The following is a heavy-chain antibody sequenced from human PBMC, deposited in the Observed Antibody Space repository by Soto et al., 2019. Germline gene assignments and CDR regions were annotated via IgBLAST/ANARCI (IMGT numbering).Heavy chain of an antibody. J-gene: IGHJ4*02. D-gene: IGHD6-19*01. CDR3: ARDSAVPGETDRFDS. CDR1: GDTLTSNVW. Sequence: SETLSLTCAVSGDTLTSNVWWSWVRQTSGRGLEWIGEIYHNGNTDYNPSLKSRVTMSVDKSRNQFSLMLSSVTAADTAIYYCARDSAVPGETDRFDSWGQGTLVTV. CDR2: IYHNGNT. V-gene: IGHV4-4*02.